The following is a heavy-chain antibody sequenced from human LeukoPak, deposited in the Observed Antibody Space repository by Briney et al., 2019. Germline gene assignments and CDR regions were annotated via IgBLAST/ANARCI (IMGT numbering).Heavy chain of an antibody. CDR2: ISGSGGST. V-gene: IGHV3-23*01. D-gene: IGHD5-18*01. CDR1: GFTFSSYA. CDR3: AKDSNTAMVLSNFDY. J-gene: IGHJ4*02. Sequence: GGSLRLSCAASGFTFSSYAMSWVRQAPGKGLEWVSAISGSGGSTYYADSVKGRFTISRDNSKNTLYLQMNSLRAEDTAVYYCAKDSNTAMVLSNFDYWGQGTLVTVPS.